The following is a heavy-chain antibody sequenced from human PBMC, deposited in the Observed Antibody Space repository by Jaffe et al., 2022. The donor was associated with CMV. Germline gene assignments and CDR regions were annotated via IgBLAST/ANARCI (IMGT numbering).Heavy chain of an antibody. CDR2: INISGSG. CDR3: AGSPHYDILTGP. D-gene: IGHD3-9*01. Sequence: QVQLQESGPGLVKPSETLSLTCTVSGASIRNYYWSWIRQSAGKGLEWIGRINISGSGNYNPSLKSRGTMSIDTSTNQFSLKLTSVTAADTALYYCAGSPHYDILTGPWGQGIVVTVSS. CDR1: GASIRNYY. J-gene: IGHJ5*02. V-gene: IGHV4-4*07.